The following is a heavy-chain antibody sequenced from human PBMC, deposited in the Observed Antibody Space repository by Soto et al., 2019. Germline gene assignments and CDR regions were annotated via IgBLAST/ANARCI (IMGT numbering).Heavy chain of an antibody. D-gene: IGHD3-10*01. J-gene: IGHJ6*02. CDR3: AKSLHYGSGREGYYYYGMDV. V-gene: IGHV3-30*18. Sequence: QVQLVESGGGVVQPGRSLRLSCAASGFTFSSYGMHWVRQAPGKGLEWVAVISYDGSNKYYADSVKGRFTISRDNSKNTLYLQMNSLRAEDTAVYYCAKSLHYGSGREGYYYYGMDVWGQGTTVTVSS. CDR1: GFTFSSYG. CDR2: ISYDGSNK.